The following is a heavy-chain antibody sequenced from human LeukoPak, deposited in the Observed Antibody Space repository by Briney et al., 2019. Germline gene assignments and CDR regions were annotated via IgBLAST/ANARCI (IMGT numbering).Heavy chain of an antibody. CDR3: AKDPRVGANDY. V-gene: IGHV3-53*01. D-gene: IGHD1-26*01. CDR1: GFTVSSNY. CDR2: IYSGGST. Sequence: GGSLRLSCAASGFTVSSNYMSWVRQAPGKGLEWVSVIYSGGSTYYADFVRGRFTISRDNSKNTLYLQMNSLRAEDTAVYYCAKDPRVGANDYWGQGTLVTVSS. J-gene: IGHJ4*02.